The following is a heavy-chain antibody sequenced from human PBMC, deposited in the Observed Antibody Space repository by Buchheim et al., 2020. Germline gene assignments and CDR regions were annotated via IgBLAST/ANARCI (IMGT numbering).Heavy chain of an antibody. D-gene: IGHD5-18*01. CDR3: ARGGYSYGLFDY. V-gene: IGHV3-30-3*01. CDR2: ISYDGSKK. Sequence: QVQLVDSGGGVVQPGRSLRLSCAASGFTFSSYAMHWVRQAPGKGLEWAAVISYDGSKKYYADSVKGRFTNSRDNSKNTLYLQMSSLRAEDTAVYYCARGGYSYGLFDYWGQG. J-gene: IGHJ4*02. CDR1: GFTFSSYA.